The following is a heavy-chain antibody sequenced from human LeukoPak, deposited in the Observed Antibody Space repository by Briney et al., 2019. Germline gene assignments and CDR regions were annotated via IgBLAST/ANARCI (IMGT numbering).Heavy chain of an antibody. Sequence: SETLSLTCTVSGGSISSSSYYRGWIRQPPGKGLEWIGSIYYSGSTYYNPSLKSRVTISVDTSKNQFSLKLSSVTAADTAVYYCARTIAVAEFDYWGQGTLVTVSS. CDR2: IYYSGST. V-gene: IGHV4-39*01. D-gene: IGHD6-19*01. J-gene: IGHJ4*02. CDR1: GGSISSSSYY. CDR3: ARTIAVAEFDY.